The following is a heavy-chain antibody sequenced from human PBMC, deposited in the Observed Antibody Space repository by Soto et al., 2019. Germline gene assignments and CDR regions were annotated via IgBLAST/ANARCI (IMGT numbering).Heavy chain of an antibody. V-gene: IGHV1-18*04. CDR1: GYTFASYY. D-gene: IGHD2-2*01. J-gene: IGHJ6*02. Sequence: ASVKVSCKASGYTFASYYRHWVRQAPGQGLEWMGWISAYNGNTNYAQKLQGRVTMTTDTSTSTAYMELRSLRSDDTAVYYCARGVVVVPAALKESYGMDVWGQGTTVTVSS. CDR2: ISAYNGNT. CDR3: ARGVVVVPAALKESYGMDV.